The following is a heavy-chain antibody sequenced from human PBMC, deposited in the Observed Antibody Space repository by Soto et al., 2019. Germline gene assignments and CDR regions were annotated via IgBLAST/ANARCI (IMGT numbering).Heavy chain of an antibody. CDR1: GFTFSSYA. J-gene: IGHJ4*02. D-gene: IGHD3-22*01. Sequence: GGSLRLSCAASGFTFSSYAMSWVRQAPGKGLEWVSAISGSGGSTYYADSVKGRFTISRDNSKNTLYLQMNSLRAEDTAVYYCAKDRGYDDSSGYYYVGEFDYWGQGTLVTISS. CDR3: AKDRGYDDSSGYYYVGEFDY. CDR2: ISGSGGST. V-gene: IGHV3-23*01.